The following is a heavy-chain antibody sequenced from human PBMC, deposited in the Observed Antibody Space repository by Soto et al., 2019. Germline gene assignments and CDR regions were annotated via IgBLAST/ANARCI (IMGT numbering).Heavy chain of an antibody. CDR1: GGSVSSRSHY. J-gene: IGHJ4*01. Sequence: SETLSLTCTVSGGSVSSRSHYWNWIRQPPGKGLEWIGYIYYTGSTNYNPSLQSRVAMSIDTSKNRFSLNLSSVTAADTAVYYCARVNTVMAYRFDYWGHGTLVTVSS. CDR3: ARVNTVMAYRFDY. V-gene: IGHV4-61*01. CDR2: IYYTGST. D-gene: IGHD5-18*01.